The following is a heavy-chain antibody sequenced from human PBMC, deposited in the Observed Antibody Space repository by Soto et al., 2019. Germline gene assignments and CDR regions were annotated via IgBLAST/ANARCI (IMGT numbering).Heavy chain of an antibody. J-gene: IGHJ6*02. CDR3: AREKRGYSAYAGYYYYGLDV. CDR2: IWYDGVRK. CDR1: GFTFDSHG. Sequence: TGGSLRLSCVASGFTFDSHGMHWVRQAPGKGLEWVAVIWYDGVRKYYADSVKGRFTISRDNSKNTLYLQMDSLRAEDTAVYYCAREKRGYSAYAGYYYYGLDVWGQGTTVTVSS. V-gene: IGHV3-33*01. D-gene: IGHD5-12*01.